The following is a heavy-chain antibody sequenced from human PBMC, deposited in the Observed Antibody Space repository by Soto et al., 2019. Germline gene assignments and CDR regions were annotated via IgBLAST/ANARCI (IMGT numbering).Heavy chain of an antibody. CDR2: INPSGGST. CDR3: AMEQKYQLRTGSWFEP. Sequence: ASVKVSCKPSGYTFTSYYMHWVRQAPGQGLEWMGIINPSGGSTSYAQKFQGRVTMTRDTSTSTGYMELSSLSSEDTAGCYWAMEQKYQLRTGSWFEPWGQGTLITVSS. J-gene: IGHJ5*02. CDR1: GYTFTSYY. V-gene: IGHV1-46*01. D-gene: IGHD2-2*01.